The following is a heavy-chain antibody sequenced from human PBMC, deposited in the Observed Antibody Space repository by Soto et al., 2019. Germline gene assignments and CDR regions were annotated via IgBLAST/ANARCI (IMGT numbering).Heavy chain of an antibody. V-gene: IGHV4-30-2*06. CDR2: ISHLEPT. J-gene: IGHJ4*02. CDR1: GVTRSYGAYS. Sequence: SETLSLTCSLSGVTRSYGAYSWNWIRQSPGKGLEWLGYISHLEPTYYNPSFRSRLSLAIVRTRNQFFLGLSSMTAADKAVYYCVRGGGYDSFDFLVQGIQVTVSS. D-gene: IGHD2-15*01. CDR3: VRGGGYDSFDF.